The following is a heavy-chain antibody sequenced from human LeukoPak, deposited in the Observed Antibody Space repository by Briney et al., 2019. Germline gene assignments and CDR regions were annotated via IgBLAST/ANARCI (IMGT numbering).Heavy chain of an antibody. D-gene: IGHD2-15*01. J-gene: IGHJ5*02. Sequence: GASVKVSCKASGYTFTGYYTHWVRQAPGQGLEWMGRINPNSGGTNYAQKFQGRVTMTRDTSISTAYMELSRLRSDDTAVYYCARDLRVCSGGSCYLFGFDPWGQGTLVTVSS. V-gene: IGHV1-2*06. CDR1: GYTFTGYY. CDR3: ARDLRVCSGGSCYLFGFDP. CDR2: INPNSGGT.